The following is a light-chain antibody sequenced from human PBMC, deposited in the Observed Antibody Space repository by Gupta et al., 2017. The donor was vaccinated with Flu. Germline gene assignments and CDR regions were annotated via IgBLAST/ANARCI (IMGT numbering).Light chain of an antibody. CDR2: GAS. V-gene: IGKV3-15*01. Sequence: EIVMTQSPATLSVSPGERVTLSCRASQTVSSNLAWYQQTPGQAPRLLIYGASTRATGIPARFSGSGSGTEYTLTISSLQSEDFAVYHCQQYNDWPPWTFGQGTKVEIK. J-gene: IGKJ1*01. CDR3: QQYNDWPPWT. CDR1: QTVSSN.